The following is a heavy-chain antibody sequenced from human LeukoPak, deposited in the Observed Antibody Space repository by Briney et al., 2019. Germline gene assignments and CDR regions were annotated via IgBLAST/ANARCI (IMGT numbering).Heavy chain of an antibody. D-gene: IGHD3-10*01. V-gene: IGHV1-2*02. Sequence: ASVKVSCKASGYTFTSYYMHWVRQAPGQGLEWMGWINPNSGGTNYAQKFQGRVTMTRDTSISTAYMELSRLRSDDTAVYYCAVPYYYGSGRDYYYMDVWGKGTTVTISS. CDR2: INPNSGGT. J-gene: IGHJ6*03. CDR3: AVPYYYGSGRDYYYMDV. CDR1: GYTFTSYY.